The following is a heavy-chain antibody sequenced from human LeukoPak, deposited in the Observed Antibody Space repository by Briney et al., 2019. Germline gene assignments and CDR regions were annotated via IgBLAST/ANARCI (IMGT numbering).Heavy chain of an antibody. Sequence: GGSLRLSCAASGFTFSSHEMNWVRQAPGKGLEWVSYISSSGSTTYYADSVKGRFTISRDNAKNSLNLQMNSLRAEDTAVYYCARYGDYWGQGTLVTVSS. CDR2: ISSSGSTT. J-gene: IGHJ4*02. CDR3: ARYGDY. CDR1: GFTFSSHE. V-gene: IGHV3-48*03. D-gene: IGHD3-10*01.